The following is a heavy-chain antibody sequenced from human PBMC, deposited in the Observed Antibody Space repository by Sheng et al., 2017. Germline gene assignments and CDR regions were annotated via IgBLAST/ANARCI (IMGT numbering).Heavy chain of an antibody. V-gene: IGHV3-43*01. CDR2: ISWDGVST. CDR1: GFTFDDFT. CDR3: TRGGLYSSALGGNCFDA. J-gene: IGHJ5*02. Sequence: EVQLVESGGVVVQPGGPVRVSCAASGFTFDDFTMHWVRQVPGKGLEWVSLISWDGVSTYYLDSVKGRFTISRDNSKNSLYLQMDSLRVEDTALYYCTRGGLYSSALGGNCFDAWGQGTLVTVSS. D-gene: IGHD6-19*01.